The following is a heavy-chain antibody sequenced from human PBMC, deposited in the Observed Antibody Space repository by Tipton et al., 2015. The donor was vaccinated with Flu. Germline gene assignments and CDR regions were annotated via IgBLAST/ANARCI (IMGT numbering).Heavy chain of an antibody. CDR3: AKDHADDFWNGDH. Sequence: SLRLSCAASGFTFDSYWMTWVRQAPGKGLEWVANIKQDGSEKYYVDSVKGRFTISRDNAKKSLSLLMNSLRAEDTAVYYCAKDHADDFWNGDHWGQGTLVTVSA. V-gene: IGHV3-7*01. D-gene: IGHD3-3*01. J-gene: IGHJ4*02. CDR1: GFTFDSYW. CDR2: IKQDGSEK.